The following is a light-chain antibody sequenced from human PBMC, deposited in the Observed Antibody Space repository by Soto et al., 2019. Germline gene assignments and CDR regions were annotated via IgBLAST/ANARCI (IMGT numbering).Light chain of an antibody. J-gene: IGLJ3*02. CDR1: SGDIGGFNY. CDR2: EVD. V-gene: IGLV2-14*01. Sequence: QPALTQPASVSGSLGQSITISCTGTSGDIGGFNYVSWYQQHPGKAPKLIIYEVDNRPSGVSNRFSGSKSGNTASLTISGLQAEDEADYHCSSYAGGSTYWVFGGGTKLTVL. CDR3: SSYAGGSTYWV.